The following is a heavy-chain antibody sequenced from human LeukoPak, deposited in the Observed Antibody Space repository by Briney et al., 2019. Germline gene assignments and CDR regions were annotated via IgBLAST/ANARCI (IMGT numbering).Heavy chain of an antibody. CDR2: ISYDGSNK. CDR3: ARRGGDYYDSSGLYYFDY. V-gene: IGHV3-30-3*01. D-gene: IGHD3-22*01. J-gene: IGHJ4*02. CDR1: GFTFSSYA. Sequence: PGGSLRLSCAASGFTFSSYAMHWVRQAPGKGLEWVAVISYDGSNKYYADSVKGRFTISRDNSKNTLYLQMNSLRAEGTAVYYCARRGGDYYDSSGLYYFDYWGQGTLVTVSS.